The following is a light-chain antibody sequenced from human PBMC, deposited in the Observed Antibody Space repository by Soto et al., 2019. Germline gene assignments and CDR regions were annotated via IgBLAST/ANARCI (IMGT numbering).Light chain of an antibody. Sequence: QSVLTQPASVSGSPGQSITISCTGTSSDVGDYNYVSWYQHHPGKAPKLMIFDVSNRPSGVSNRFSGSKSGNTASLTISGRKAEDEADYYCSSYASSSTLVLFGGGTKVTVL. CDR1: SSDVGDYNY. CDR3: SSYASSSTLVL. J-gene: IGLJ2*01. CDR2: DVS. V-gene: IGLV2-14*03.